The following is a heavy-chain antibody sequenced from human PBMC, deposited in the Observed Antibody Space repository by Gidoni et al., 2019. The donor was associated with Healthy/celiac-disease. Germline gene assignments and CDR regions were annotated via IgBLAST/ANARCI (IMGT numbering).Heavy chain of an antibody. CDR1: GGSISRYY. D-gene: IGHD6-6*01. J-gene: IGHJ6*02. CDR3: ASSSSSSLYYYYGMDV. V-gene: IGHV4-59*01. Sequence: QVQLQESGPGLVKPSETLSLTCTVSGGSISRYYWSWIRQPPGKGLEWIGYIYYSGSTNYNPSLKSRVTISVDTSKNQFSLKLSSVTAADTAVYYCASSSSSSLYYYYGMDVWGQGTTVTVSS. CDR2: IYYSGST.